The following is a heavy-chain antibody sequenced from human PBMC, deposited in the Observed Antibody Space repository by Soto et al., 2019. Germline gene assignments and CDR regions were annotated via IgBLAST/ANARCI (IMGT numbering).Heavy chain of an antibody. CDR1: GGTFSSYA. CDR2: IIPIFGTA. V-gene: IGHV1-69*06. CDR3: ARGDSSGWIAYYGMDV. Sequence: QVQLVQSGAEVKKPGSSVKVSCKASGGTFSSYAISWVRQAPGQGLEWMGGIIPIFGTANYAQKFQGRVTNTADKSTSTDHIELSSLRSEDTAVYYCARGDSSGWIAYYGMDVWGQGPTVTVSS. D-gene: IGHD6-19*01. J-gene: IGHJ6*02.